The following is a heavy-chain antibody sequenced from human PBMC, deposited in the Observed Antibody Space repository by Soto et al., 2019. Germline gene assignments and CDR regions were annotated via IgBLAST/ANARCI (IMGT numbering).Heavy chain of an antibody. D-gene: IGHD6-19*01. CDR3: ARVRVADYYYYYYGMDV. J-gene: IGHJ6*02. V-gene: IGHV3-74*01. CDR2: INSDGSST. CDR1: GFTLSSYW. Sequence: GGSLRLSCAASGFTLSSYWMHWVRQAPGKGLVWVSRINSDGSSTSYADPVKGRFTISRDNAKNTLYLQMNGLRAEDTAVYYCARVRVADYYYYYYGMDVWGQGTTVTVSS.